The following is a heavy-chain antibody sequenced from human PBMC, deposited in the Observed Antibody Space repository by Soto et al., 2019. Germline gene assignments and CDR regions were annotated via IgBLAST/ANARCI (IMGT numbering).Heavy chain of an antibody. V-gene: IGHV1-69*13. Sequence: ASVKVSCKASGGTFSSYAISWVRQAPGQGLEWMGGIIPIFGTANYAQKFQGRVTITADESTSTAYMELSSLRSEDTAVYYCARVNRSMSLGYCGGDCYNYCYYGMDVWGQGTTVTV. D-gene: IGHD2-21*02. CDR2: IIPIFGTA. J-gene: IGHJ6*02. CDR3: ARVNRSMSLGYCGGDCYNYCYYGMDV. CDR1: GGTFSSYA.